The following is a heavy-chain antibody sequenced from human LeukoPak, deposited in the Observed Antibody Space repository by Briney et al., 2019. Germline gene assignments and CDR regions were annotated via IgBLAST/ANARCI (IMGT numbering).Heavy chain of an antibody. Sequence: PETLSLTRTDSGGSISDYYWSWIRPPPREGLEWSGYIYYIVTTTYSTALKSRVTPSVYTSKNQFSLNLRSVAAADTAVYYCARTSYYYDTSGYKWYFSLCGRGTLVTVSS. V-gene: IGHV4-59*08. CDR3: ARTSYYYDTSGYKWYFSL. CDR1: GGSISDYY. D-gene: IGHD3-22*01. CDR2: IYYIVTT. J-gene: IGHJ2*01.